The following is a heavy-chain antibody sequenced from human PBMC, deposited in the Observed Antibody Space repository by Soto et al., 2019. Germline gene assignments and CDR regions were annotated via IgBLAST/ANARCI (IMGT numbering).Heavy chain of an antibody. J-gene: IGHJ4*02. CDR2: INAGNGNT. CDR3: ARVVIFGVVIGFDY. D-gene: IGHD3-3*01. Sequence: ASVKVSCKASGYTFTSYAMHWVRQAPGQRLEWMGWINAGNGNTKYSQKFQGRVTITRDTSASTAYMELSSLRSEDTAVYYCARVVIFGVVIGFDYWGQGTLVTVSS. CDR1: GYTFTSYA. V-gene: IGHV1-3*01.